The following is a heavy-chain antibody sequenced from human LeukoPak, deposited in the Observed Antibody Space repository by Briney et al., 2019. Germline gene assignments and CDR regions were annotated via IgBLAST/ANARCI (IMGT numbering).Heavy chain of an antibody. J-gene: IGHJ6*02. CDR2: IHYSGST. CDR3: ARDHLGSPTPRMDV. CDR1: GGSISSYY. V-gene: IGHV4-59*01. Sequence: PSETLSLTCTVSGGSISSYYWSWIRQPPGKGLEWIGYIHYSGSTNYNPSLKSRVTISVDTSKNRFSLKLSSVTAADTAVYYCARDHLGSPTPRMDVWGQGTTVTVSS. D-gene: IGHD1-26*01.